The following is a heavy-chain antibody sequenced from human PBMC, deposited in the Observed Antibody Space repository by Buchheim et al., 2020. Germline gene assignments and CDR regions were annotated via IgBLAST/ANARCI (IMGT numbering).Heavy chain of an antibody. CDR3: ARISYCYDSSGYYDGYYYGMDV. Sequence: QVQLQESGPGLVKPSQTLSLTCTVSGGSISSGGYYWSWIRQHPGKGLEWIGYTYYSGSTYYNPSLKSRVTISVDTSKNQFSLKLSSVTAADTAVYYCARISYCYDSSGYYDGYYYGMDVWGQGTT. D-gene: IGHD3-22*01. J-gene: IGHJ6*02. CDR2: TYYSGST. V-gene: IGHV4-31*03. CDR1: GGSISSGGYY.